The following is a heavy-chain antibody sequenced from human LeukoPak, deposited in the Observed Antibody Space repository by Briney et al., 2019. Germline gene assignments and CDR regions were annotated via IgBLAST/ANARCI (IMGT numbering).Heavy chain of an antibody. CDR1: GFSFSSYW. J-gene: IGHJ4*02. D-gene: IGHD6-19*01. CDR3: ATYSSAFSY. V-gene: IGHV3-7*01. Sequence: PGGSLRLSCAASGFSFSSYWMSWVRQAPGKGLEWVANIKQDGSDKYYVDSVKGRFTISRDNAKNSLYLQMNSLRAEDTAVYYCATYSSAFSYWGQGTLVTVSS. CDR2: IKQDGSDK.